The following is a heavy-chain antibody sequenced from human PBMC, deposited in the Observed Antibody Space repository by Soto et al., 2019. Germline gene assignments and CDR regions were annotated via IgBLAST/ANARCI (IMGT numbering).Heavy chain of an antibody. CDR3: ARVRDCSSTSCYVYFDY. J-gene: IGHJ4*02. CDR2: IYYSGST. Sequence: SEALSLPCPVSGGSGSRGRYYSSWSRQTPREGLEWIGYIYYSGSTNYNPSLKSRVTISVDTSKNQFSLKLSSVTAADTAVYYCARVRDCSSTSCYVYFDYWGQGMLVTVSS. D-gene: IGHD2-2*01. CDR1: GGSGSRGRYY. V-gene: IGHV4-61*01.